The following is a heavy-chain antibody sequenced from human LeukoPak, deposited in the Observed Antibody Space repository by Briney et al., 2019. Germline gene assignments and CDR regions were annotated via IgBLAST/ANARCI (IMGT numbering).Heavy chain of an antibody. V-gene: IGHV1-2*02. D-gene: IGHD3/OR15-3a*01. CDR2: LVAKNGGT. CDR1: ESIFTNLL. CDR3: AREGVDFYS. Sequence: GASAKVSCKASESIFTNLLIHWVRQAPGQGLEWMGWLVAKNGGTHYAQNFQGRVTMTRDTSIRTAYMELSGLRSDDTAVYYCAREGVDFYSWGQGTMVTVSS. J-gene: IGHJ3*01.